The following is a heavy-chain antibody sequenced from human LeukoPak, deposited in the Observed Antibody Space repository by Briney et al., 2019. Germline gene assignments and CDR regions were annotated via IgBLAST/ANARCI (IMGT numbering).Heavy chain of an antibody. V-gene: IGHV3-11*01. CDR1: GFTFSDYY. CDR2: ISSSGSTI. J-gene: IGHJ5*02. Sequence: GGSLRLSCAASGFTFSDYYMSWIRQAPGKGLEWVSYISSSGSTIYYADSVKGRFIISKDNAKNSVSLQMNSLRAEDTAIYYCARGDTYALKWFDPWGQGTLVTVSS. CDR3: ARGDTYALKWFDP. D-gene: IGHD2-2*01.